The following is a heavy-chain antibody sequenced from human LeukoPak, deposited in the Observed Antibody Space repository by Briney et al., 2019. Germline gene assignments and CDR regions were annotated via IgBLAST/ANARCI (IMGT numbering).Heavy chain of an antibody. D-gene: IGHD5-12*01. J-gene: IGHJ5*02. V-gene: IGHV4-38-2*02. CDR3: AREKRYSGYGNWFDP. Sequence: SETLSLTCAVSGYSISSGYYWGWIRQPPGKGLEWIGSIYHSGSTYYNPSLKRRVTISVDTSKNQFSLKLSSVTAADTAVYYCAREKRYSGYGNWFDPWGQGTLVTVSS. CDR2: IYHSGST. CDR1: GYSISSGYY.